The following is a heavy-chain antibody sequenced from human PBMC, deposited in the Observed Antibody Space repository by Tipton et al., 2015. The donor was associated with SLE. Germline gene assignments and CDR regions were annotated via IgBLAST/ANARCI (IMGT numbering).Heavy chain of an antibody. Sequence: LRLSCTVSGGSISSGGYYWSWIRQHPGKGLEWIGYIYYSGSTYYNPSLKSRVTISVDTSKNQFSLKLSSVTAADTAVYYCARGGVGGYDYFDYWGQGTLVTVSS. J-gene: IGHJ4*02. CDR1: GGSISSGGYY. V-gene: IGHV4-31*03. CDR2: IYYSGST. CDR3: ARGGVGGYDYFDY. D-gene: IGHD5-12*01.